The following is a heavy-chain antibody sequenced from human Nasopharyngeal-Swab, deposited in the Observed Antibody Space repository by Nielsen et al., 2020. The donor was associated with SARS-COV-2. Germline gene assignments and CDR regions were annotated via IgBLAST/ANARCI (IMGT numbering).Heavy chain of an antibody. CDR2: INPSGGST. V-gene: IGHV1-46*01. CDR3: AREDYYDSSGYPPYYYYGMDV. D-gene: IGHD3-22*01. Sequence: WVLQAPGQGLEWMGIINPSGGSTSYAQKFQGRVTMTRDTSTSTVYMELSSLRSEDTAVYYCAREDYYDSSGYPPYYYYGMDVWGQGTTVTVSS. J-gene: IGHJ6*02.